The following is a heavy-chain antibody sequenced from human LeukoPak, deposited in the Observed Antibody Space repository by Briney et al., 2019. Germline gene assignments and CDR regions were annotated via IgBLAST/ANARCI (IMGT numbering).Heavy chain of an antibody. CDR2: ISGSGGST. J-gene: IGHJ4*02. Sequence: PGGSLRLSCAASGFTFSSYAMSWVRQAPGKGLEWVSAISGSGGSTYYADSVKGRFTISRDNSKNMLYLQMNSLRAEDTAVYYCAKVSGYYYDSSGYYWFDYWGQGTLVTVSS. V-gene: IGHV3-23*01. D-gene: IGHD3-22*01. CDR1: GFTFSSYA. CDR3: AKVSGYYYDSSGYYWFDY.